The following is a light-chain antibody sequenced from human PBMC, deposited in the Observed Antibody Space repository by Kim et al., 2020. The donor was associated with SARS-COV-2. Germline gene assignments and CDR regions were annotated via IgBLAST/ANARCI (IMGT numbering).Light chain of an antibody. CDR3: QQYDSSLLT. Sequence: VLTQSPGTLSLSPGERATLSCRASQSASSSYLAWYQQKPGQAPRLLIYAASSRATGIPDRFSGSGSGTDFTLTISRLEPEDFALYYCQQYDSSLLTFGGGTKVDIK. CDR1: QSASSSY. CDR2: AAS. V-gene: IGKV3-20*01. J-gene: IGKJ4*01.